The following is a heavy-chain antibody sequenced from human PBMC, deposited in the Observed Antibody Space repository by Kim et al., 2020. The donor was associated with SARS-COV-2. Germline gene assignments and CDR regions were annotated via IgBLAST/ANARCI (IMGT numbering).Heavy chain of an antibody. CDR3: ARVPAASYYYYGMDV. Sequence: SRKSRVTISVDTSKNQFSLKLGSVTAADTAVYYCARVPAASYYYYGMDVWGQGTTVTVSS. D-gene: IGHD2-2*01. J-gene: IGHJ6*02. V-gene: IGHV4-34*01.